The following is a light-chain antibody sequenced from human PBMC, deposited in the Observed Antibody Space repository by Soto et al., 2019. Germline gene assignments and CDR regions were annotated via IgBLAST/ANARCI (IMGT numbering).Light chain of an antibody. CDR3: QQYGSSPLT. CDR1: QSVSSNS. Sequence: EMVLTQSPDTLSLSPVERATLSCMASQSVSSNSLAWYQHRPGQAPRLLIYGASSRATGIPDRFSGSGSGTDFTLTISRLEPEDFAVYYCQQYGSSPLTFGGGTKVDIK. J-gene: IGKJ4*01. V-gene: IGKV3-20*01. CDR2: GAS.